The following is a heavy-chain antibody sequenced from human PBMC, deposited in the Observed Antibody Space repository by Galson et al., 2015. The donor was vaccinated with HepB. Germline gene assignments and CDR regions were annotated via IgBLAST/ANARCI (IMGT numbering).Heavy chain of an antibody. D-gene: IGHD3-10*01. CDR3: VKTDPDVGPVSYYYYGLDV. CDR1: GFIFGSYA. CDR2: ISGSGRST. J-gene: IGHJ6*02. Sequence: LRLSCAASGFIFGSYALSWVRQAPGKGLEWVSGISGSGRSTFYADSVKGRFTVSRDNSKNTLSLQMNSLRVDDAAKYYCVKTDPDVGPVSYYYYGLDVWGQGTTVTVSS. V-gene: IGHV3-23*01.